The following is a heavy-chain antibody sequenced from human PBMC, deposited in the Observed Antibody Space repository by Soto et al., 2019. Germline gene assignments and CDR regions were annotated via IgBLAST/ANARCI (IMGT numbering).Heavy chain of an antibody. V-gene: IGHV4-39*01. D-gene: IGHD3-3*01. CDR2: IHYRGKT. J-gene: IGHJ3*01. CDR1: GDSISGSSYF. CDR3: ARYRNFVFGDDAFDD. Sequence: QLQLQESGPGLVKPSETLSLTCTVSGDSISGSSYFWGWVRQPPGRGLESIGAIHYRGKTHYSPSLKSRVTIAVDTSRNQFSLELTSVTAADTATYYCARYRNFVFGDDAFDDWGQGTMVAVSS.